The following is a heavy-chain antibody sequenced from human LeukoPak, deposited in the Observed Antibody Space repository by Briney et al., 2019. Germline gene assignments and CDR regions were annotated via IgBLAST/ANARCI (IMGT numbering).Heavy chain of an antibody. CDR3: AREVPSPGTTYYYYGMDV. Sequence: ASVKVSCKASGYTFTNYYMHWVRQAPGQGLEWMGIINPSGGSTTYVQKFQGRVTMTRDTSTSTVYMELSSLRSEDTAVYYCAREVPSPGTTYYYYGMDVWGQGTTVTVSS. CDR1: GYTFTNYY. CDR2: INPSGGST. V-gene: IGHV1-46*01. J-gene: IGHJ6*02. D-gene: IGHD1-7*01.